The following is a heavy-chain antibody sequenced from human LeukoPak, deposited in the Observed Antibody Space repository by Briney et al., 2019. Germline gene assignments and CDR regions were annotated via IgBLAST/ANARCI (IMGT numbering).Heavy chain of an antibody. J-gene: IGHJ6*02. D-gene: IGHD6-6*01. CDR3: ARALSIAARRYYGMDV. CDR2: INHSGST. CDR1: GGSFSGYY. V-gene: IGHV4-34*01. Sequence: SETLSLTCAVYGGSFSGYYWSWLRQPPGTGLEWIGEINHSGSTNYNPSLKSRVTISVDTSKNQFSLKLSSVTAADTAVYYCARALSIAARRYYGMDVWGQGTTVTVSS.